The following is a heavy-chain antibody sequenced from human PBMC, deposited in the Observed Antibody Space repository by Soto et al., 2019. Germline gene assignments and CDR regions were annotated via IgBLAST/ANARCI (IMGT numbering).Heavy chain of an antibody. CDR3: ARVKGNRGYYYYGMGV. CDR2: IIPIFGTA. V-gene: IGHV1-69*13. D-gene: IGHD3-10*01. Sequence: SVKVSCKASGGTFSSYAISWVRQAPGQGLEWMGGIIPIFGTANYAQKFQGRVTITADESTSTAYMELSSLRSEDTAVYYCARVKGNRGYYYYGMGVWGQGTTVTVSS. CDR1: GGTFSSYA. J-gene: IGHJ6*02.